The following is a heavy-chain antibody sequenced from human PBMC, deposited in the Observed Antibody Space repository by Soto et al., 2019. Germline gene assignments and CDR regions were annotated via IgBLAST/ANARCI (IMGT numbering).Heavy chain of an antibody. J-gene: IGHJ6*02. CDR1: GYTFTGHY. V-gene: IGHV1-2*02. CDR2: INPNSGGT. D-gene: IGHD6-19*01. Sequence: GASVKVSCKASGYTFTGHYMHWVRQAPGQGLEWMGWINPNSGGTNYAQKFQGRVTMTRDTSISTAYMELSRLRSDDTAVYYCARGSSGWYAQIYYYYGMDVWGQGTTVTVSS. CDR3: ARGSSGWYAQIYYYYGMDV.